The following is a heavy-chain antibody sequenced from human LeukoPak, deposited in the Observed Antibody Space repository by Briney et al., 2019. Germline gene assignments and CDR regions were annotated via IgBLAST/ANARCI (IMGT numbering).Heavy chain of an antibody. V-gene: IGHV1-69*13. CDR1: GGTFRSYA. Sequence: SVKVSCKGTGGTFRSYAISWVRQAPGQGLEWMGGIIPIFGTANYAQKFQGRVTITADESTSTAYMELSSLRSEDTAVYYCARHSGWTAKYFDYWGQGTLVTVSS. D-gene: IGHD6-19*01. CDR3: ARHSGWTAKYFDY. J-gene: IGHJ4*02. CDR2: IIPIFGTA.